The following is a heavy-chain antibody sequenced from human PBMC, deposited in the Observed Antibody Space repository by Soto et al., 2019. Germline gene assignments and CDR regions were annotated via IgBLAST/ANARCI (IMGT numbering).Heavy chain of an antibody. V-gene: IGHV4-59*08. CDR2: ISNTGMT. CDR3: ARHHPAHIGVALGYPFDI. D-gene: IGHD6-19*01. Sequence: LILTSTFSCASVSNVYGCLIHQAPGEGLEWIAYISNTGMTDYNPSLRSRLTLSVDTSKKQFSLKLNSVTAADTAIYYCARHHPAHIGVALGYPFDIWGQGTMVS. J-gene: IGHJ3*02. CDR1: CASVSNVY.